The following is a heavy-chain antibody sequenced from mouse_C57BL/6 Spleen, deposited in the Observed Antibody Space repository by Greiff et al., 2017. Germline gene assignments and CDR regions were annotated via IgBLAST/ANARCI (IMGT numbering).Heavy chain of an antibody. J-gene: IGHJ2*01. CDR1: GFNIKDYY. Sequence: DVHLVESGAELVRPGASVKLSCTASGFNIKDYYMHWVKQRPEQGLEWIGRIDPEDGDTEYAPKFQGKATMTADTSSNTAYLQLSSLTSEDTAVYYCTTPITTVVARNPYFDYWGQGTTLTVSS. D-gene: IGHD1-1*01. CDR3: TTPITTVVARNPYFDY. V-gene: IGHV14-1*01. CDR2: IDPEDGDT.